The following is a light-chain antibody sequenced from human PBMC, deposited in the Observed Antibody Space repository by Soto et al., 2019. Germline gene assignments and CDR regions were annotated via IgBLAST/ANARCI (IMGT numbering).Light chain of an antibody. CDR3: SSFAGSNNFPYV. V-gene: IGLV2-8*01. J-gene: IGLJ1*01. CDR2: EIN. CDR1: SSDVGAYDY. Sequence: QLVLTRPPSASGSPGQSVTISCTGTSSDVGAYDYVSWYQQHPGKAPKLMIYEINKRPSGVPDRFSGSKSGNTASLTVSGLQAEDEADYYCSSFAGSNNFPYVFGTGTKVTVL.